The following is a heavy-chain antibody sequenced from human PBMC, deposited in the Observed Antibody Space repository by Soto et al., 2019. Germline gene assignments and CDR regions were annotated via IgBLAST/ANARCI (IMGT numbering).Heavy chain of an antibody. CDR2: IYPGDSDT. Sequence: PGESLKISCKCSGYSFTSYWIGWVRQMPGKGLEWMGIIYPGDSDTRYSPSFQGQVTISADKSISTAYLQWSSLKASDTAMYYCATTFLAYCGGDCYSPFYYGMDVWGQGTTVTVSS. V-gene: IGHV5-51*01. CDR3: ATTFLAYCGGDCYSPFYYGMDV. CDR1: GYSFTSYW. J-gene: IGHJ6*02. D-gene: IGHD2-21*02.